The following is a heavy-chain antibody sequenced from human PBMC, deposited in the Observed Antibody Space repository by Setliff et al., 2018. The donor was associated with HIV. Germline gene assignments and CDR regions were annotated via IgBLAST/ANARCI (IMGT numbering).Heavy chain of an antibody. V-gene: IGHV4-34*01. CDR3: ARDSGQSFPTAFDI. J-gene: IGHJ3*02. Sequence: SETLSLTCAVYGGSLSGYYWSWIRQHPGKGLEWIGEINHSGSNNYNPSLKSRVTIAVDTSKNQFSLKLSSVTAADTAVYSCARDSGQSFPTAFDIWGQGTMVTVSS. D-gene: IGHD1-26*01. CDR2: INHSGSN. CDR1: GGSLSGYY.